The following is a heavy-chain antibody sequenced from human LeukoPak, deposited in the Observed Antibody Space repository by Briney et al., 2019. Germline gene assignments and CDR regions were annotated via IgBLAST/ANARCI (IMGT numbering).Heavy chain of an antibody. V-gene: IGHV3-30-3*01. Sequence: PGRSLRLSCAASGFTFSSYAMHWVRQAPGKGLEWVAVISYDGSNKYYADSVKGRFTISRDNSKNTLYLQMNSLRAEDTAVYYCARSVQQLAYYFGYWAREPWSPSPQ. CDR3: ARSVQQLAYYFGY. CDR1: GFTFSSYA. D-gene: IGHD6-13*01. CDR2: ISYDGSNK. J-gene: IGHJ4*02.